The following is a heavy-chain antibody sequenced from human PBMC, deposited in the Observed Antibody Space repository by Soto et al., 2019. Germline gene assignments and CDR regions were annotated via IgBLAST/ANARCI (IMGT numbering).Heavy chain of an antibody. D-gene: IGHD2-15*01. Sequence: SETLSLTCAVYGGSFSGYYWSWIRQPPGKGLEWIGEINHSGSTNYNPSLKSRVTISVDTSKNQFSLKLSSVTAADTAVYYCARWYWDRGAFDYWGQGTLDTVSS. V-gene: IGHV4-34*01. CDR3: ARWYWDRGAFDY. CDR1: GGSFSGYY. J-gene: IGHJ4*02. CDR2: INHSGST.